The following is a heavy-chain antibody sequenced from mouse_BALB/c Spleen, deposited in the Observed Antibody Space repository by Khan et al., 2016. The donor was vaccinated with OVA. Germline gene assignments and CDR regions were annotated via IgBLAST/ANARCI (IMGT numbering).Heavy chain of an antibody. CDR1: GDTFTNYG. CDR2: INTYTGEP. J-gene: IGHJ1*01. V-gene: IGHV9-3-1*01. CDR3: ARVGNYWYFDV. D-gene: IGHD2-1*01. Sequence: QIQLVQSGPELKKPGETVKISCKASGDTFTNYGMTWVKQAPGKGLKWMGWINTYTGEPTYADDSKGRFAFSLETSATTASLQINNLKNEDTATYFCARVGNYWYFDVWGAGTTVTVSS.